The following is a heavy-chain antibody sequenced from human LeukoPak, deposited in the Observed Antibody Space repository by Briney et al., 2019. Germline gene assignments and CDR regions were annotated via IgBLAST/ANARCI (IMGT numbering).Heavy chain of an antibody. V-gene: IGHV3-23*01. CDR1: GFTFSSYA. D-gene: IGHD3-22*01. Sequence: TGGSLRLSCAASGFTFSSYAMSWVRQAPGKGLEWVSAISGSGGSTYYADSVKGRFTISRDNSKNTLYRQMNSLRAEDTAVYYCAKQYYYDSSGYGEIDYWGQGTLVTVSS. CDR3: AKQYYYDSSGYGEIDY. CDR2: ISGSGGST. J-gene: IGHJ4*02.